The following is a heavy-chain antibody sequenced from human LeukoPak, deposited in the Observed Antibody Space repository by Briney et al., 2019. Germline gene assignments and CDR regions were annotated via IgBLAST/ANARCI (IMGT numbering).Heavy chain of an antibody. V-gene: IGHV4-34*01. D-gene: IGHD6-19*01. CDR2: INQRGST. Sequence: PSETLSLTCAVYRGSFSSYYWSWIRQPPGKGLEWIGEINQRGSTNYNPSLKSRVTISVDTSKNQFSLKLSSVTAADTAVYYYARGGSSGWYDYWGQGTLVTVSS. CDR3: ARGGSSGWYDY. CDR1: RGSFSSYY. J-gene: IGHJ4*02.